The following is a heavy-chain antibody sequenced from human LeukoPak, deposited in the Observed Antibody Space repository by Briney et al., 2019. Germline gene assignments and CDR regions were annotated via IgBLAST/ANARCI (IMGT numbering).Heavy chain of an antibody. Sequence: GGSLRLSCSASGFTFSNYAMHWVRQAPGRGLEYVSAIRNNGGSPYYADSAKGRFTTSRDNSKNTLYLQLSGLRADDTAVYLCVKDLHSGYMDYDSAFDIWGRGTMVTVSS. J-gene: IGHJ3*02. CDR2: IRNNGGSP. D-gene: IGHD5-12*01. V-gene: IGHV3-64D*06. CDR1: GFTFSNYA. CDR3: VKDLHSGYMDYDSAFDI.